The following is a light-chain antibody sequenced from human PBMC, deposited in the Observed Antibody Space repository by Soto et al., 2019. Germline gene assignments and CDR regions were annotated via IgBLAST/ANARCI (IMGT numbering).Light chain of an antibody. V-gene: IGLV2-14*03. CDR3: TANTTSSPYLV. CDR2: DVT. CDR1: SSDVGGYNY. Sequence: QSALTQPASVSGSPGQSITISCTGTSSDVGGYNYVSWYQHHPGKAPKLMIYDVTNRPSGVSNRFSGSKSGNTASLTISGLQAGDEAVYYYTANTTSSPYLVFGGGTKLPVL. J-gene: IGLJ3*02.